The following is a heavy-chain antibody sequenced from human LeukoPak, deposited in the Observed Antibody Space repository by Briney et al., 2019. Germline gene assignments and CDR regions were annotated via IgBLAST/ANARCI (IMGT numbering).Heavy chain of an antibody. CDR1: GFTFSSYG. V-gene: IGHV3-30*02. CDR3: AKDPTSGYYRPEIDY. CDR2: IRYDGSNK. J-gene: IGHJ4*02. D-gene: IGHD3-3*01. Sequence: GGSLRLSCAASGFTFSSYGMHWVRQAPGKGLEWVAFIRYDGSNKYYADSVKGRFTISRDNSKNTLSLQMNSLRAEDTAVYYCAKDPTSGYYRPEIDYWGQGTLVTVSS.